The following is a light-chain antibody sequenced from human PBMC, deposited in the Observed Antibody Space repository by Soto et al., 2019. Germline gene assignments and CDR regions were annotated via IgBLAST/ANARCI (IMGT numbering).Light chain of an antibody. CDR3: QHYNSYSEA. Sequence: ESQMTQSPSTLSGSVGDRVTITCLASQSISSWLAWYQQKPGKAPKLLIYKASTLKSGVPSRFSGSGSGTEFTLTISSLQPDDFATYYCQHYNSYSEAFGQRSKVDIK. V-gene: IGKV1-5*03. CDR1: QSISSW. J-gene: IGKJ1*01. CDR2: KAS.